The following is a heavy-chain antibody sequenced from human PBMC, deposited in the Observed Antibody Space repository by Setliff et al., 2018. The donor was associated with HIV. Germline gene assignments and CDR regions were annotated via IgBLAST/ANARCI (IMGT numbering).Heavy chain of an antibody. D-gene: IGHD3-10*01. Sequence: SETLSLTCAVSVGSISSTNWWTWVRQPPGKGLEWIGEIYHSGTTKYNPSLKSRVTISVDTSKNQFSLKLSSVTAADTAVYYCARRGSGFFHYYYYMDVWGKGTTVTVSS. J-gene: IGHJ6*03. V-gene: IGHV4-4*02. CDR1: VGSISSTNW. CDR2: IYHSGTT. CDR3: ARRGSGFFHYYYYMDV.